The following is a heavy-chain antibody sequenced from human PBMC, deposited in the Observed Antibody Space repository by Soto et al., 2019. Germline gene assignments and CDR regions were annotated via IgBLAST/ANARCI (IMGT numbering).Heavy chain of an antibody. CDR2: LDPVESET. CDR1: GHSLSELA. D-gene: IGHD3-22*01. J-gene: IGHJ4*02. CDR3: ATTNFYDNTGPAIDS. V-gene: IGHV1-24*01. Sequence: ASVKVSCKVSGHSLSELAIHWVRQTPGEGLEWMGGLDPVESETGFAQKFQGRVTLTEDTTTDTAKMELSSLTSDDTAVYYCATTNFYDNTGPAIDSWGQGTLVTVSS.